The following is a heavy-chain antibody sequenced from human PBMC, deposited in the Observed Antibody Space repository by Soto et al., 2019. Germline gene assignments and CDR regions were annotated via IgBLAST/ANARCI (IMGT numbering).Heavy chain of an antibody. J-gene: IGHJ6*02. Sequence: PGGSLRLSCAASGFTFSSYAMHWVRQAPGKGLEWVAVISYDGSNKYYADSVKGRFTISRDNSKNTLYLQMNSLRAEDTAVYYCARDRWNYDILTGSDYYYRMDVWGQGTTVTVSS. D-gene: IGHD3-9*01. CDR1: GFTFSSYA. CDR2: ISYDGSNK. V-gene: IGHV3-30-3*01. CDR3: ARDRWNYDILTGSDYYYRMDV.